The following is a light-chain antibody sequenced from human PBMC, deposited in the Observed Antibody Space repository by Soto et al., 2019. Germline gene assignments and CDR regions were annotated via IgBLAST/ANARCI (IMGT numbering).Light chain of an antibody. V-gene: IGKV3-20*01. CDR3: QQHGSSPIT. CDR1: QSVSSSY. CDR2: GAS. Sequence: EILLTQSTGTLSLSPGERATLSCRASQSVSSSYLAWYQQKPGQAPRLLIYGASSRATGIPDRFSGSGSGTDFTLTISRLEPEDFAVYYCQQHGSSPITFGQGTRLEIK. J-gene: IGKJ5*01.